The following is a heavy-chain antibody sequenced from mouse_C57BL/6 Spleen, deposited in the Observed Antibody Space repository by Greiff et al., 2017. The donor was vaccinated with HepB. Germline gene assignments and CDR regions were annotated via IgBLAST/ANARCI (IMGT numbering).Heavy chain of an antibody. V-gene: IGHV3-6*01. CDR3: ASIYYGNSFAY. D-gene: IGHD2-1*01. CDR2: ISYDGSN. Sequence: EVKLQESGPGLVKPSQSLSLTCSVTGYSITSGYYWNWIRQFPGNKLEWMGYISYDGSNNYNPSLKNRISITRDTSKNQFFLKLNSVTTEDTATYYCASIYYGNSFAYWGQGTLVTVSA. CDR1: GYSITSGYY. J-gene: IGHJ3*01.